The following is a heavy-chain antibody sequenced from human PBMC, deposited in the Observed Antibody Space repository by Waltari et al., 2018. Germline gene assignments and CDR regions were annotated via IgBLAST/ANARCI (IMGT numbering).Heavy chain of an antibody. J-gene: IGHJ4*02. Sequence: QVQLQESGPGLLRPSETLSLTCTVSGYSIRSGHDWGWIRQPPGKGLEWAGRIDYRGSTNYNPSLKSRVSISIDTSKNQFSLRLTSVTAADTAVYYCAREGYSTSFDYWGRGMLVTVSS. CDR3: AREGYSTSFDY. V-gene: IGHV4-38-2*02. CDR2: IDYRGST. D-gene: IGHD6-13*01. CDR1: GYSIRSGHD.